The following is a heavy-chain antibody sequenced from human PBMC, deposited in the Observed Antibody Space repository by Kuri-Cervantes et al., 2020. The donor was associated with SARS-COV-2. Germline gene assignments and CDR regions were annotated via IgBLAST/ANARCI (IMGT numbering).Heavy chain of an antibody. Sequence: SETLSLTCTVSGGSISSGDYYWSWIRQPPGKGLEWIGYIYYSGSTYYNPSLKSRVTISVDTSKNQFSLKLSSVTAADTAVYYCARGVSSSSPLTSHYMDVWGKGTTVTVSS. J-gene: IGHJ6*03. V-gene: IGHV4-30-4*08. CDR1: GGSISSGDYY. CDR2: IYYSGST. CDR3: ARGVSSSSPLTSHYMDV. D-gene: IGHD6-6*01.